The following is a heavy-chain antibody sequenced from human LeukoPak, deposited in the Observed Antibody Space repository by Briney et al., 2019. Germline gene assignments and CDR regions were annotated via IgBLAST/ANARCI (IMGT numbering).Heavy chain of an antibody. J-gene: IGHJ4*01. D-gene: IGHD3-10*01. V-gene: IGHV3-72*01. CDR1: GITFRAYT. Sequence: PGGSLRLSCAASGITFRAYTLHWVRQAPGKGLEWVGRSRDKGNSYTTAYAASVRGRFTISRDDSKNSLYLQMNSLKIEDTAVYYCTKLARAPRDFDYWGQGTLVTVSS. CDR2: SRDKGNSYTT. CDR3: TKLARAPRDFDY.